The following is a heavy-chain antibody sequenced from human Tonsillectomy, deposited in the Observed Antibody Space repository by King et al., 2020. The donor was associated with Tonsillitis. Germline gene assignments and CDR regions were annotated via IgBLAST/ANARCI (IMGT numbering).Heavy chain of an antibody. J-gene: IGHJ3*02. D-gene: IGHD3-10*01. V-gene: IGHV4-59*01. Sequence: VQLQESGPGLVKPSETLSLTCTVSGGSISSYYWSWIRQPPGKGLEWIGYIYYSGSTNYNPSLKSRVTISVDTSKNQFSLKLSSVTAADTAVYYCARAGVRGVIRDAFDTWGQGTMVTVSS. CDR2: IYYSGST. CDR3: ARAGVRGVIRDAFDT. CDR1: GGSISSYY.